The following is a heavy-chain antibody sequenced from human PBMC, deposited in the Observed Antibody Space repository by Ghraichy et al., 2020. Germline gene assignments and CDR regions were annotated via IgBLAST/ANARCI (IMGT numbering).Heavy chain of an antibody. CDR1: GFTFSDYW. D-gene: IGHD3-10*01. V-gene: IGHV3-7*01. CDR2: IKQDESEK. Sequence: GGSLRLSWEASGFTFSDYWMNWVREAPGKGLEWVANIKQDESEKYYVDSVKGRFTISRDNAKNSLYLQMNSLRAEDTAVYYCARVGYYGSGHSGYWGQGTLVTVSS. CDR3: ARVGYYGSGHSGY. J-gene: IGHJ4*02.